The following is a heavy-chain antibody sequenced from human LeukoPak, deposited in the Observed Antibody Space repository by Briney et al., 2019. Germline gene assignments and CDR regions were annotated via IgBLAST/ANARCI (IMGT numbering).Heavy chain of an antibody. Sequence: GGSLRLSCAASGFTFSNYAMSWVRQAPGKALEWVSAITSGGGTTYYAGSVKGRFTISRDNSKNTLYLQMNSLRAEDTAVYYCARDPPRAAWVFDYWGQGTLVSVSS. CDR3: ARDPPRAAWVFDY. CDR2: ITSGGGTT. D-gene: IGHD6-25*01. J-gene: IGHJ4*02. CDR1: GFTFSNYA. V-gene: IGHV3-23*01.